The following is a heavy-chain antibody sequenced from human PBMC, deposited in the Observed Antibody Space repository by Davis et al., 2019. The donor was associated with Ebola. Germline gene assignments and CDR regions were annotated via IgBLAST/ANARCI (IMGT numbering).Heavy chain of an antibody. CDR3: ARAGGSTTFTAPSMDV. D-gene: IGHD5-12*01. CDR1: GFTFSSYS. V-gene: IGHV3-48*04. J-gene: IGHJ6*02. CDR2: ISGGGRTI. Sequence: GGSLRLSCAASGFTFSSYSMNWVRQAPGKGLEWVSYISGGGRTISYADSVKGRFTIPRDNAKHSLYLQMNGLGAEDTAVDYCARAGGSTTFTAPSMDVWGQGTTVTVSS.